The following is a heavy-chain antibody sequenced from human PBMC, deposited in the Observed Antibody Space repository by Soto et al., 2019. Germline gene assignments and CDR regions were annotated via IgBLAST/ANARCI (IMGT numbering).Heavy chain of an antibody. D-gene: IGHD5-12*01. V-gene: IGHV4-30-2*06. J-gene: IGHJ4*02. CDR2: ISHLEST. CDR3: ARGGGYDSFDY. CDR1: GASISYGGFS. Sequence: SETLSLTCTVSGASISYGGFSWSWIRQSPGKGLEWIGYISHLESTYFHPSFKSRLTVSIDRTRNQFSLKLSSVTAADMAVYYCARGGGYDSFDYWGQG.